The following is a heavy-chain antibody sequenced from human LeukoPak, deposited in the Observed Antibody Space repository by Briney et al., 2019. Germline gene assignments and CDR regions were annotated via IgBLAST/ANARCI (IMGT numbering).Heavy chain of an antibody. D-gene: IGHD3-10*01. CDR3: AREGREYYFDY. Sequence: PGGSLRLSCAASGFTLSSYAMHWVRQAPGNGLAWVAVISYDGRNKYYADSVKGRFTIYRDNSKNTVYLQMNSLRAEDTAVYYCAREGREYYFDYWGQGTLVTVSS. CDR2: ISYDGRNK. J-gene: IGHJ4*02. V-gene: IGHV3-30-3*01. CDR1: GFTLSSYA.